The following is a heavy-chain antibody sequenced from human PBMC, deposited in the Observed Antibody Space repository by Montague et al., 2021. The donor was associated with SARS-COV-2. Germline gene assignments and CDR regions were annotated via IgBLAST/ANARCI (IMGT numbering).Heavy chain of an antibody. CDR3: ARVVGPTSYYYYGMDV. Sequence: SLRLSCAASGFTFSSYNMNWVRQAPGKGLEWVSYISSSSSTIYYADSVKGRFTISRDNAKDPLYLQMNSLRDEDTAVFYCARVVGPTSYYYYGMDVWGQGTTVTVSS. CDR2: ISSSSSTI. J-gene: IGHJ6*02. D-gene: IGHD1-26*01. V-gene: IGHV3-48*02. CDR1: GFTFSSYN.